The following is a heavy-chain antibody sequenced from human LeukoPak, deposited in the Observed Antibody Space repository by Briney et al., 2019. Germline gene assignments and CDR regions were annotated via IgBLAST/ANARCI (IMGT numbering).Heavy chain of an antibody. J-gene: IGHJ6*03. CDR2: MSPNSGNT. V-gene: IGHV1-8*01. CDR1: GYTFTSYD. Sequence: GASVKVSCKASGYTFTSYDINWVRQATGQGLEWMGWMSPNSGNTGYAQKFQGRVTMTRNTSISTAYMELSSLRSEDTAVYYCARQSNYDFWSGYSSNYYYMDVWGKGTTVTVSS. D-gene: IGHD3-3*01. CDR3: ARQSNYDFWSGYSSNYYYMDV.